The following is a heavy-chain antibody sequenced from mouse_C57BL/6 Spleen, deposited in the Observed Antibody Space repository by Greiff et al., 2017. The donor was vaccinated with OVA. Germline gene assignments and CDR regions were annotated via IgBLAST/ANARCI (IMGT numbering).Heavy chain of an antibody. CDR2: IYPSDSET. CDR3: AGGSYDGAWFAY. D-gene: IGHD2-12*01. J-gene: IGHJ3*01. V-gene: IGHV1-61*01. Sequence: QVQLQQPGAELVRPGSSVKLSCKASGYTFTSYWMDWVKQRPGQGLEWIGNIYPSDSETHYNQKFKDKATLTVDKSSSTAYMQLSSLTSEDSAVYYCAGGSYDGAWFAYWGQGTLVTVSA. CDR1: GYTFTSYW.